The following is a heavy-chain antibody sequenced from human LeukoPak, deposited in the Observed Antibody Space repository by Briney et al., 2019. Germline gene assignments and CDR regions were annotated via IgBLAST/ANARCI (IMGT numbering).Heavy chain of an antibody. CDR2: ISAYNGHT. D-gene: IGHD5-24*01. CDR1: GYTFTSYG. Sequence: ASVRVSCKASGYTFTSYGISWVRQAPGQGLEWMGWISAYNGHTNYEQKFQGRVTMTTDTSTSTGYMELRSLRSDDTAVYYCARGLQETLAWLKALSAFDIWGQGTMVTVSS. CDR3: ARGLQETLAWLKALSAFDI. V-gene: IGHV1-18*01. J-gene: IGHJ3*02.